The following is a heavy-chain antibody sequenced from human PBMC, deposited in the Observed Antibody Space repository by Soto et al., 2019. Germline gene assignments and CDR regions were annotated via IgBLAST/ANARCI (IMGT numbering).Heavy chain of an antibody. V-gene: IGHV6-1*01. CDR3: ARAGTSTFGMVPYFDY. CDR2: TYYRSRWYN. CDR1: GDSVSSNSAA. J-gene: IGHJ4*02. D-gene: IGHD3-3*01. Sequence: SQTLSLTCAISGDSVSSNSAAWNWIRQSPSRGLEWLGRTYYRSRWYNTYAESVKSRINITPDTSKNQFSLQLNSVTPEDTAVYYCARAGTSTFGMVPYFDYWGQGTLVTVSS.